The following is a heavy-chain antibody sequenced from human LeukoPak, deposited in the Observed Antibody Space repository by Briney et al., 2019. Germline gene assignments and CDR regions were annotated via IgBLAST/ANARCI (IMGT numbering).Heavy chain of an antibody. CDR1: GDSISSYY. J-gene: IGHJ4*02. V-gene: IGHV4-59*08. CDR3: ARQRMYSSGWYLDY. D-gene: IGHD6-19*01. CDR2: IYYSGST. Sequence: PSETLSLTCNVSGDSISSYYWSWIRQPPGKGLEWIGYIYYSGSTNYNPSLKSRVTISLDTPKKQFSLKLSSVTAADTAVYYCARQRMYSSGWYLDYWGQGTLVIVST.